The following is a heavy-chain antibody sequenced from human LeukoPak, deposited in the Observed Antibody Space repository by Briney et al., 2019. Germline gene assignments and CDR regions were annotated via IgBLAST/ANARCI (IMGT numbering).Heavy chain of an antibody. CDR1: GYTFTSYA. V-gene: IGHV1-3*01. J-gene: IGHJ4*02. Sequence: GASVKVSCKASGYTFTSYAMHLVRQAPGQKLEWIGWINAGNGNTKYSQKFQGRVTITRDTSASTAYMELSSLRSEDTAVYYCARELGGSLEDYWGQGTLVTVSS. CDR2: INAGNGNT. D-gene: IGHD3-3*01. CDR3: ARELGGSLEDY.